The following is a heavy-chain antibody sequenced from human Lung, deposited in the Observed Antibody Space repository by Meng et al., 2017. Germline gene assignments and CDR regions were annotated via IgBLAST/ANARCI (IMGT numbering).Heavy chain of an antibody. CDR1: GYNFPDYY. J-gene: IGHJ4*02. V-gene: IGHV1-2*06. Sequence: VQLVPIGAEVKKHGSSVKVSCKPTGYNFPDYYSHWVRRAPGQGLEWMGRINHKSGDTHYAQKFQARVTMTGDTSISTAYMELSGLRSDDTAMYYCARDEDISAAGKLFGDYWGQGTLVTVSS. CDR3: ARDEDISAAGKLFGDY. D-gene: IGHD6-25*01. CDR2: INHKSGDT.